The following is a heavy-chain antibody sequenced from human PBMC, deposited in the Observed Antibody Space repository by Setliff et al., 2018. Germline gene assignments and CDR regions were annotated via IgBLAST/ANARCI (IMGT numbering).Heavy chain of an antibody. J-gene: IGHJ6*02. V-gene: IGHV4-34*12. Sequence: PSETLSLTCAVYGGSLSGYYWSWIRQPPGKGLEWIGEILHSGSNHYSPSLESRLTISVDTSKNQFSLKLSSVTAADTAVYYCARVSSYGSGSYYYYYYGMDVWGQGTTVTVSS. CDR3: ARVSSYGSGSYYYYYYGMDV. CDR1: GGSLSGYY. D-gene: IGHD3-10*01. CDR2: ILHSGSN.